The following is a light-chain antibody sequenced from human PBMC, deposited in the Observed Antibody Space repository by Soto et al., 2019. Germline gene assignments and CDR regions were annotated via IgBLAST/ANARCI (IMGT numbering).Light chain of an antibody. CDR1: QSVSRGH. Sequence: EIVLTQSPGTLSLPPGEGATVSCRASQSVSRGHLAWYQQKPGQAPRLLIYDASSRASGVPDRFSGSGSGTDFTLTISRLEPEDFATYSCQHSHNTPLTFGGGTKVEIK. CDR3: QHSHNTPLT. CDR2: DAS. V-gene: IGKV3-20*01. J-gene: IGKJ4*01.